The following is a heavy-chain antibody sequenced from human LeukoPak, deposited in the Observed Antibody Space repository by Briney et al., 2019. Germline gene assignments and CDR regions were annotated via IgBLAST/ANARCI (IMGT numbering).Heavy chain of an antibody. CDR1: GFTFSNAW. CDR2: IKSKTDGGTT. J-gene: IGHJ4*02. CDR3: TTDDSGYDRYYFDY. V-gene: IGHV3-15*07. Sequence: GGSLRLSCAASGFTFSNAWMNWVRQAPGKGLEWVGRIKSKTDGGTTDYAAPVKGRFTISRDDSKNTLYLQMNSLKTEDTAAYYCTTDDSGYDRYYFDYWGQGTLVTVSS. D-gene: IGHD5-12*01.